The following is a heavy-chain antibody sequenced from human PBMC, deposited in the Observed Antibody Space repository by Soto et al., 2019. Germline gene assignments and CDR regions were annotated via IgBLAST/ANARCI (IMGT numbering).Heavy chain of an antibody. Sequence: VQLLESGGGLVQPGGSLRLSCAAAGFTFSSYAMSWVRQAPGKGLEWVSAISGSGGSTYYADSVKGRFTISRDNSNRLHCLQMNSLRAEDTGVYYCAKVLFEYYYGSGSFLDYWGQGSLFTGSS. CDR1: GFTFSSYA. V-gene: IGHV3-23*01. D-gene: IGHD3-10*01. J-gene: IGHJ4*02. CDR2: ISGSGGST. CDR3: AKVLFEYYYGSGSFLDY.